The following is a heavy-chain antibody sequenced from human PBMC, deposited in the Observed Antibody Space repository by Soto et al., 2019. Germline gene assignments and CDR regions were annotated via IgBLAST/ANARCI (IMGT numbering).Heavy chain of an antibody. Sequence: PGGSLRLSCAASGFTFSGSAMHWVRQASGKGLEWVGRIRSKANSYATAYAASVKGRFTISRDDSKNTAYLQMNSLKTEDTAVYYCSRFWDYRYDYWGQGILVTVSS. V-gene: IGHV3-73*01. J-gene: IGHJ4*02. D-gene: IGHD1-7*01. CDR3: SRFWDYRYDY. CDR1: GFTFSGSA. CDR2: IRSKANSYAT.